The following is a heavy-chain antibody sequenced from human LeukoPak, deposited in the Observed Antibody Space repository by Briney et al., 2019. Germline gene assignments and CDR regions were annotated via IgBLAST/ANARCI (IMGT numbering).Heavy chain of an antibody. D-gene: IGHD4/OR15-4a*01. V-gene: IGHV3-7*01. J-gene: IGHJ4*02. CDR2: IKQDGTDK. CDR3: ARASMGGRDYHLDS. Sequence: GGSLRLSCAASGFTFSSYWMTWVRQAPGKGLEWVANIKQDGTDKYYVDSVKGRFTIARDNAKNSLFLKLGSLRADDTAVYYCARASMGGRDYHLDSWGQGTLVTVSS. CDR1: GFTFSSYW.